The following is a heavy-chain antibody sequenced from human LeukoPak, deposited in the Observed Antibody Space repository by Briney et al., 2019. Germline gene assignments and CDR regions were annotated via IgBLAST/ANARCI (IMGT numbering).Heavy chain of an antibody. CDR2: ISAYNGNT. Sequence: ASVKVSCKASGYTFTSYGISWVRQAPGQGLEWMGWISAYNGNTNYAQKLQGRVTMTTDTSTSTAYMELRSLRSDDTAVYYCARGGWVPLLGVFEDYWGQGTLVTVSS. J-gene: IGHJ4*02. CDR3: ARGGWVPLLGVFEDY. CDR1: GYTFTSYG. V-gene: IGHV1-18*01. D-gene: IGHD3-3*01.